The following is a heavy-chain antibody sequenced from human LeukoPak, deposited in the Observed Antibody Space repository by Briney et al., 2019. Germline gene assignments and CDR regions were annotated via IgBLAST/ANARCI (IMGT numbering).Heavy chain of an antibody. V-gene: IGHV4-39*07. CDR3: ASGTLEGDYFDY. CDR1: GGSFSSTTYY. CDR2: FHYSGNT. Sequence: PSETLSLTCTVSGGSFSSTTYYWAWIRQPPGKGLEWIGSFHYSGNTYYNTSLKSRVTISVDKSKNQFSLKLSSVTAADTAVYYCASGTLEGDYFDYWGQGTLVTVSS. J-gene: IGHJ4*02.